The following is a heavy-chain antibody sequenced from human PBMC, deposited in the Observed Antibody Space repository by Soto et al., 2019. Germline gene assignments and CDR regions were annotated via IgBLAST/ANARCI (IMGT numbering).Heavy chain of an antibody. CDR3: TTVGYRYVGTNAFDI. CDR2: IKSNADGGTT. J-gene: IGHJ3*02. Sequence: GGSLRLSCAASGFTFNNAWMIWVRQVPGKGLEWVGRIKSNADGGTTDYAAPVKGRFTISRDDSMNHIYLQMNSLKTEDPAVYYCTTVGYRYVGTNAFDIWGQGTMVTVSS. V-gene: IGHV3-15*07. CDR1: GFTFNNAW. D-gene: IGHD3-16*02.